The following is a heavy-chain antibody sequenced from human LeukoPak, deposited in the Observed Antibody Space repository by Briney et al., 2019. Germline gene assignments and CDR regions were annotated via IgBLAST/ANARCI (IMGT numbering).Heavy chain of an antibody. J-gene: IGHJ4*02. CDR1: GYTFTNYY. Sequence: ASVKVSCKTSGYTFTNYYIHWARQAPGQGLEWMGIINPSGGSTTYAQKFQGRVTMTRDTSTSTVYMELSSLRSEDTAVYYCAREGAQVGYDSSAYYYRGFDYWGQGTLVTVSS. V-gene: IGHV1-46*01. CDR3: AREGAQVGYDSSAYYYRGFDY. CDR2: INPSGGST. D-gene: IGHD3-22*01.